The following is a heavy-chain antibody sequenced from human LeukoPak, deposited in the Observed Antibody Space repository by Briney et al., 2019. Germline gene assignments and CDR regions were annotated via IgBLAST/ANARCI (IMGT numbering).Heavy chain of an antibody. J-gene: IGHJ4*02. V-gene: IGHV3-7*04. CDR3: TRVGYIDEGIDY. CDR1: GFPFSSYW. CDR2: IKQDGSKK. D-gene: IGHD5-24*01. Sequence: GGSLRLSCVASGFPFSSYWMTWVRQAPGKGLEWVANIKQDGSKKSYVDSVKGRFTISRDNAKNSLYLQMSSLRAEDTAIYYCTRVGYIDEGIDYWGQGTPVTVSS.